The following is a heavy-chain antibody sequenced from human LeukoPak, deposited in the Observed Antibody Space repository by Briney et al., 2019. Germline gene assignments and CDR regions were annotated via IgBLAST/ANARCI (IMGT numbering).Heavy chain of an antibody. Sequence: GGSLRLSCAASGSTLSSHGMSWVRQAPGKGLEWVSGISSSGSSTYYADSVKGRFTTSRDNSKNTLYLQMNSLRAEDTAVYYCAKDSVLVWFGILTDWGQGTRVTVSS. CDR1: GSTLSSHG. CDR2: ISSSGSST. J-gene: IGHJ4*02. V-gene: IGHV3-23*01. CDR3: AKDSVLVWFGILTD. D-gene: IGHD3-10*01.